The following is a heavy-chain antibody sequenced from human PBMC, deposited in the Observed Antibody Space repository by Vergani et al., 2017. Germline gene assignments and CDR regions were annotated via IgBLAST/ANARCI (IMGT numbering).Heavy chain of an antibody. V-gene: IGHV4-4*07. J-gene: IGHJ3*02. CDR3: ARVDIRDDYGSHDAFDI. Sequence: QVQLQESGPGLVKPSETLSLTCTVSGGSISSYYWSWIRQPAGKGLEWIGRIYTSGSTNSNPSLKSRVTMSVDTSQNPFSLKLSSVSAADTAVSYCARVDIRDDYGSHDAFDIWGQGTMVTVSS. D-gene: IGHD4-17*01. CDR1: GGSISSYY. CDR2: IYTSGST.